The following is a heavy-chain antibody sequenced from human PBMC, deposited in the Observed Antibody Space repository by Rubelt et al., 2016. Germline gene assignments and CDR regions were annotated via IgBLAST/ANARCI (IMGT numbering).Heavy chain of an antibody. CDR1: GFTFSSYA. Sequence: QVQLVESGGGVVQPGRSLRLSCAASGFTFSSYAMHWVRQAPGKGLEWVAVISYDGSNKYYADSVKGRFTISRDNSKNTLDLQMNSLRAEDTAVYYCASTRKDCSSTSCSGPSSGMDVWGQGTTVTVSS. CDR3: ASTRKDCSSTSCSGPSSGMDV. CDR2: ISYDGSNK. J-gene: IGHJ6*02. V-gene: IGHV3-30*04. D-gene: IGHD2-2*01.